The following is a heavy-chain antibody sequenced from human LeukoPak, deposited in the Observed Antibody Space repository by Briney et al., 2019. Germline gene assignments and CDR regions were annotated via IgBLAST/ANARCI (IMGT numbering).Heavy chain of an antibody. Sequence: ASVKVSCKASGYTFTSYDINWVRQATGQGLEWMGWMNPNSGNTGYAQKFQGRVTITRNTSISTAYMELSSLRSEDTAVYYCARIGLSGYLYYFDYWGQGTLDTVSS. V-gene: IGHV1-8*03. CDR3: ARIGLSGYLYYFDY. CDR1: GYTFTSYD. CDR2: MNPNSGNT. J-gene: IGHJ4*02. D-gene: IGHD3-3*01.